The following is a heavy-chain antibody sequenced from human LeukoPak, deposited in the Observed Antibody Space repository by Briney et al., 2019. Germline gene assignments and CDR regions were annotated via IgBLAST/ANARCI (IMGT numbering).Heavy chain of an antibody. CDR1: GGSISGYY. CDR2: IYYSGST. Sequence: KPSETLSLTCIVSGGSISGYYWSWIRQPPGKGLEWIGSIYYSGSTDYNPSLKSRVIISVDTSKNQFSLSLISVTAADTAVYYCARDGVSALNLYSDLWGQGTLVTVSS. CDR3: ARDGVSALNLYSDL. D-gene: IGHD3-3*01. V-gene: IGHV4-59*01. J-gene: IGHJ4*02.